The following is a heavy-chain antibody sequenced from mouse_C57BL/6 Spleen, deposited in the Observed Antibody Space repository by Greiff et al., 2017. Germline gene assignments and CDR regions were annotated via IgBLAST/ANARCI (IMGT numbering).Heavy chain of an antibody. D-gene: IGHD2-1*01. CDR1: GYTFTSYW. CDR2: IHPNSGST. Sequence: QVQLQQPGAELVKPGASVKLSCKASGYTFTSYWMHWVKQRPGQGLEWIGMIHPNSGSTNYNEKFKSKATLTVDKSSSTAYMQLSSLTSEDSAVYDCYGNYPYSMDYWGQGTSVTVSS. J-gene: IGHJ4*01. CDR3: YGNYPYSMDY. V-gene: IGHV1-64*01.